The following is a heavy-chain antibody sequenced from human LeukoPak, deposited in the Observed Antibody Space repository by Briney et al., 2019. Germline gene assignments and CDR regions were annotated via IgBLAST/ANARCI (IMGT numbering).Heavy chain of an antibody. D-gene: IGHD2-2*01. V-gene: IGHV3-7*01. CDR3: ARNPAKVFPAVY. Sequence: GGSLRLSCAASGFTFSTYWMSWVRQAPGKGLEWVGNINQDGSDIYYVDSVKGRFTISRDNAKNSLSLQMNNLRADDTAVYSCARNPAKVFPAVYWGQGTLVTVSS. J-gene: IGHJ4*02. CDR1: GFTFSTYW. CDR2: INQDGSDI.